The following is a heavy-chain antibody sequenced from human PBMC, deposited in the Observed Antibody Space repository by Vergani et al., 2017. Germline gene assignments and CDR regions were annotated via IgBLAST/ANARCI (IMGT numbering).Heavy chain of an antibody. V-gene: IGHV3-9*01. CDR3: AKGPKPNNWGGYAFDI. Sequence: EVQLLQSGGGVIQPGGSVRLSCAASGFTFDDYAMHWVRQAPGKGLEWVSGISWNSGSIGYADSVKGRFTISRDNAKNSLYLQMNSLRAEDTALYYCAKGPKPNNWGGYAFDIWGQGTMVTVSS. CDR1: GFTFDDYA. J-gene: IGHJ3*02. D-gene: IGHD7-27*01. CDR2: ISWNSGSI.